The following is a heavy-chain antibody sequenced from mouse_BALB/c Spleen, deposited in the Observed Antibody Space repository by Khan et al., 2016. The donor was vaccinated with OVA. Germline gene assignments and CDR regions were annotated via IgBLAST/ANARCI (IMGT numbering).Heavy chain of an antibody. D-gene: IGHD1-2*01. Sequence: EVQLQESGPELVKPGASVKISCRASGYIFTDYILDWVKQSHGKSLEWIGYIFPNNGDSDYNQKFKTRATLNVDISSSTAYMGLRSLTSEDSAIYYCVRSGYGSFAYWGQGTLVTVSA. J-gene: IGHJ3*01. V-gene: IGHV1S29*02. CDR3: VRSGYGSFAY. CDR1: GYIFTDYI. CDR2: IFPNNGDS.